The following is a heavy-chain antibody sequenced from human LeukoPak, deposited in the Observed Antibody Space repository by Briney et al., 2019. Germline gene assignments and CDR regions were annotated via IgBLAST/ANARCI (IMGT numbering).Heavy chain of an antibody. V-gene: IGHV3-15*01. CDR2: IRSQVDGGTA. CDR1: GISFKNTW. J-gene: IGHJ2*01. CDR3: ATVYWYFDL. Sequence: GESLRLSCVASGISFKNTWMSWVRQAPGKGLGWVGLIRSQVDGGTADYAAAVKGRFSISRDDSKNTLHLQMRSLKTEDTAVYYCATVYWYFDLWGLGTLVSVSA.